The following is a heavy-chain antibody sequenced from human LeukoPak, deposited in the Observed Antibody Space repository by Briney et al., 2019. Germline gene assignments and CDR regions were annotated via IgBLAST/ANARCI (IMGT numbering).Heavy chain of an antibody. CDR1: GGTFGSYA. Sequence: SVKVSCKASGGTFGSYAISWVRQAPGQGLEWMGGIIPIFGTANYAQKFQGRVTITADESTSTAYMELSSLRSEDTAVYYCATLYYYGSGSYLMGGNDYWGQGTLVTVSS. D-gene: IGHD3-10*01. J-gene: IGHJ4*02. V-gene: IGHV1-69*13. CDR3: ATLYYYGSGSYLMGGNDY. CDR2: IIPIFGTA.